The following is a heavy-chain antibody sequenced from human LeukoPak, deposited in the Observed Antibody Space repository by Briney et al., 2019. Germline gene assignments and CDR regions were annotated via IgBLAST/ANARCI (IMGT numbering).Heavy chain of an antibody. CDR3: ARDFYVGSKSYYIGY. Sequence: PGGSLRLSCAASGFTFSTYGMHWVRQAPGKGLEWVAVIWYDGSSKYYADSVKGRLTISRDNSKNTLYLQMNSLRAEDTAVYYCARDFYVGSKSYYIGYWGHGTLVTVSS. CDR2: IWYDGSSK. D-gene: IGHD3-10*01. V-gene: IGHV3-33*01. J-gene: IGHJ4*01. CDR1: GFTFSTYG.